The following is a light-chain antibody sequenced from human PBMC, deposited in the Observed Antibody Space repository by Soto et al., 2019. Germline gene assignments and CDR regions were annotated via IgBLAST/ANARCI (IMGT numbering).Light chain of an antibody. V-gene: IGLV2-14*01. CDR3: SSFTSSSTLEV. J-gene: IGLJ3*02. CDR1: SSDVGSYDY. Sequence: QSALIQPPSVSGSPGQSVTISCTGTSSDVGSYDYVSWYQQHPGKAPKLMIYEVSDRPSGVSNRFSGSKSGNTASLTISGLQAEDEADYYCSSFTSSSTLEVFGGGTKLTVL. CDR2: EVS.